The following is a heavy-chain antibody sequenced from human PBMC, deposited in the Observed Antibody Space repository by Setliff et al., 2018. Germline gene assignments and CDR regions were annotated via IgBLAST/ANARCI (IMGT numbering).Heavy chain of an antibody. CDR2: IKQDGSEK. CDR1: GFTFSNHW. CDR3: AREGRSSGWYSGDYFYFYMDV. V-gene: IGHV3-7*01. D-gene: IGHD6-19*01. J-gene: IGHJ6*03. Sequence: PGGSLRLSCAASGFTFSNHWMTWVRQAPGKGLEWVANIKQDGSEKYYVDSVKGRFIISRDNSKKTLYLQMNSLRGDDTAVYYCAREGRSSGWYSGDYFYFYMDVWGRGTTVTVSS.